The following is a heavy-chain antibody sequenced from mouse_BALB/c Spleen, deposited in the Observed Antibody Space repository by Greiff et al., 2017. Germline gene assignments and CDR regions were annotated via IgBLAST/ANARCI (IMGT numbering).Heavy chain of an antibody. CDR3: ARVRIYKRDSCEY. Sequence: VHVKQSGPELVKPGASVKMSCKASGYTFTSYVMHWVKQKPGQGLEWIGYINPYNDGTKYNEKFKGKATLTSDKSSSTAYMELSSLTSEDSAVYYCARVRIYKRDSCEYGGKGTTRTVSA. V-gene: IGHV1-14*01. D-gene: IGHD1-3*01. CDR1: GYTFTSYV. CDR2: INPYNDGT. J-gene: IGHJ2*01.